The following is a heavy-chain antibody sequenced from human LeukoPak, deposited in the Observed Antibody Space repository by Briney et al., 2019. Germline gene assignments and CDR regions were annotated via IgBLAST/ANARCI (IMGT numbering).Heavy chain of an antibody. V-gene: IGHV4-59*01. CDR1: GGSISSYY. J-gene: IGHJ5*02. Sequence: PSETLSLTCTVSGGSISSYYWSWIRQPPGKGLEWIGYIYYSGSTNYTPSLKSRVTISVDTSKNQFSLKLSSVTAADTAVYYCARVGYGDYSNWFDPWGQGTLVTVSS. D-gene: IGHD4-17*01. CDR2: IYYSGST. CDR3: ARVGYGDYSNWFDP.